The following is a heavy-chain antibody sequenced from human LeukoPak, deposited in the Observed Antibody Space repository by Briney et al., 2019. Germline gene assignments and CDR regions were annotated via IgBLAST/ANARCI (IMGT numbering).Heavy chain of an antibody. J-gene: IGHJ4*02. D-gene: IGHD3-9*01. Sequence: GGSLRLSCAASGFGFTNAWMTWVRQAPGKAPEWVGRIKSNPDGWTTDYAAPVKGRFTISRDDSKNTLYLQLNSLKTEDTAVYYCTTLSYDIHYWGQGTLVTVSS. CDR2: IKSNPDGWTT. CDR1: GFGFTNAW. V-gene: IGHV3-15*01. CDR3: TTLSYDIHY.